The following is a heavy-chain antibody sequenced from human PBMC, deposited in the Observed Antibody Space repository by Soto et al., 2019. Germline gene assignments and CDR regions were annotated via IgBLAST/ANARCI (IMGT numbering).Heavy chain of an antibody. CDR3: ARQGPYGDHDH. CDR2: DGAGGVI. Sequence: ESGGGLVQPGGSLTVSCVVSGFTLSTYSMNWVRQAPGKGLEWVSHDGAGGVILYADSVKGRFTVSRDNAKNSLYLQMNILTDGDTAVYYCARQGPYGDHDHWGQGTLVTVSS. V-gene: IGHV3-48*02. J-gene: IGHJ4*02. CDR1: GFTLSTYS. D-gene: IGHD4-17*01.